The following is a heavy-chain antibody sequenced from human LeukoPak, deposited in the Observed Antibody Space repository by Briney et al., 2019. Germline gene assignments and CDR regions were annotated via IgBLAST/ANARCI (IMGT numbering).Heavy chain of an antibody. Sequence: GGSLRLSCAASGFTFSSYGMYWVRQAPGKGLEWVAFIRYDGSNKYYADSVKGRFTISRDNSKNTLYLQMKSLRAEDTAVYYCAKGGGYEAQYYYFYLDVWGKGTTVTISS. CDR2: IRYDGSNK. CDR1: GFTFSSYG. J-gene: IGHJ6*03. D-gene: IGHD5-12*01. V-gene: IGHV3-30*02. CDR3: AKGGGYEAQYYYFYLDV.